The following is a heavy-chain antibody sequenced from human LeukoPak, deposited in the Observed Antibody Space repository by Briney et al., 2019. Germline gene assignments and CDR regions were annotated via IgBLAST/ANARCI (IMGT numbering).Heavy chain of an antibody. V-gene: IGHV3-23*01. CDR1: GFTFSSYA. D-gene: IGHD3-3*01. J-gene: IGHJ4*02. CDR2: ISGSGST. CDR3: AKVTPADYDFWSGYLYYFDY. Sequence: PGGSLRLSCAASGFTFSSYAMSWVRQAPGKGLEWVSAISGSGSTYYADSVKGRFTISRDNSKNTLYLQMNSLRAEDTAVYYCAKVTPADYDFWSGYLYYFDYWGQGTLVTVSS.